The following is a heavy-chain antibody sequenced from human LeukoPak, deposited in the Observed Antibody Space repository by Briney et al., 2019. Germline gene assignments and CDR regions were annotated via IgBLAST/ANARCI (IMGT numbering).Heavy chain of an antibody. CDR1: GGSFSSGGYY. Sequence: PSQTLSLTCTVSGGSFSSGGYYWSWIRQHPGKGLEWIGYIYYSGCTHYNASLKSRVTISVDTSKNQFSLKLSSVTAAVTAVYYCAGAQSGYSVYFDYWGQGTLVTVSS. J-gene: IGHJ4*02. CDR3: AGAQSGYSVYFDY. D-gene: IGHD5-12*01. CDR2: IYYSGCT. V-gene: IGHV4-31*03.